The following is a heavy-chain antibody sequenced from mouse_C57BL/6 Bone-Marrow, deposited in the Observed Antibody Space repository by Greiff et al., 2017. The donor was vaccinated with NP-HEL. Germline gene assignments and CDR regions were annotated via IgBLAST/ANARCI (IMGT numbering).Heavy chain of an antibody. CDR1: GYTFTDYY. Sequence: EVQLQQSGPELVKPGASVKISCKASGYTFTDYYMNWVKQSHGKSLEWIGDINPNNGGTSYNQKFKGKATLTVDKSSSTAYMELRSLTSEDSAVYYCARWGGYYFYWGQGTLVTVSA. J-gene: IGHJ3*01. D-gene: IGHD2-3*01. V-gene: IGHV1-26*01. CDR3: ARWGGYYFY. CDR2: INPNNGGT.